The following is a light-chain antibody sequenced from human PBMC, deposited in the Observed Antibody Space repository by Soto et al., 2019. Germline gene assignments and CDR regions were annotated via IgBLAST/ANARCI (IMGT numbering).Light chain of an antibody. V-gene: IGLV1-40*01. J-gene: IGLJ1*01. Sequence: CFLNRPPYVSGAPGQRCTISCTGSISNIGAGYHVHWYQQLPGTAPKLLLYTNNNRPSGVPDRFSGSRSGTSASLAITGLQAEDEADYYRQSYDSSLSYAFGTGTKVTVL. CDR3: QSYDSSLSYA. CDR2: TNN. CDR1: ISNIGAGYH.